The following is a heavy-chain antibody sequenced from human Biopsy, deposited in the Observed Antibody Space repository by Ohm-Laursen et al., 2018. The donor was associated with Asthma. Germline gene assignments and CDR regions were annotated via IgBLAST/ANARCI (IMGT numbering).Heavy chain of an antibody. Sequence: ASVTASCQASGYTATRYAINWVRQAPGQGLEWMGWINTNTGNPTYAQGFTGRFVFSLDTSVNTAHLQISSLKAEDTAVYYCARMISYYHEMRAPFFDYWGQGTLVTVSS. CDR3: ARMISYYHEMRAPFFDY. J-gene: IGHJ4*02. V-gene: IGHV7-4-1*02. CDR1: GYTATRYA. D-gene: IGHD3-22*01. CDR2: INTNTGNP.